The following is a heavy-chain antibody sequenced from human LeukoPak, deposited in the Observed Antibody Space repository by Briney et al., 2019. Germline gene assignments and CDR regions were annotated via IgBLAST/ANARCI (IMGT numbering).Heavy chain of an antibody. V-gene: IGHV4-31*03. CDR1: GDSISGGGCY. CDR2: IYYSGST. CDR3: ARSMFRGVIDY. D-gene: IGHD3-10*01. J-gene: IGHJ4*02. Sequence: SQTLSLTYTVSGDSISGGGCYWVWLREHPGKGQKWIGYIYYSGSTYYNPSLKSRVTISVDTSKNQFSLKLSSVTAADTAVYYWARSMFRGVIDYWGQGTLVTVSS.